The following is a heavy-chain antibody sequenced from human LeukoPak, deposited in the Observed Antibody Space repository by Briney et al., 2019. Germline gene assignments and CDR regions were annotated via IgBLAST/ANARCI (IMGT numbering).Heavy chain of an antibody. CDR2: FDPEDGET. D-gene: IGHD6-19*01. CDR3: ATVPGRIVKQWLDDY. Sequence: ASVKVSCKVSGYTLTELSMHWVRQAPGKGLEWMGGFDPEDGETIYAQKFQGRVTMTEDTSTDTAYMELSSLRSEDTAVYYSATVPGRIVKQWLDDYWGQGTLVTVSS. V-gene: IGHV1-24*01. J-gene: IGHJ4*02. CDR1: GYTLTELS.